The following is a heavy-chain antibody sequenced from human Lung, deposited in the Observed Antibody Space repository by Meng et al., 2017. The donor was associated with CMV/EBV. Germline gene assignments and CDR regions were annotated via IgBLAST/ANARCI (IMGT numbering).Heavy chain of an antibody. CDR2: ISGNNGNT. J-gene: IGHJ6*02. D-gene: IGHD3-3*01. V-gene: IGHV1-18*01. Sequence: ASVXVSXKASGYTFNNYGVTWVRQAPGQGLEWMGWISGNNGNTNYAQNLKDRVTMTTDTSMSTAYMELRSLRSDDAAVYYCARESRYDFWSGSPPYYFGMDVWXQGTXVTVSS. CDR1: GYTFNNYG. CDR3: ARESRYDFWSGSPPYYFGMDV.